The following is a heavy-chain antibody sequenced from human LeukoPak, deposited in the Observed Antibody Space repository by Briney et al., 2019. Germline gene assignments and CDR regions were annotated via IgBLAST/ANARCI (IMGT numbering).Heavy chain of an antibody. V-gene: IGHV4-39*01. CDR1: GGSISSYY. J-gene: IGHJ4*02. Sequence: NPSETLSLTCTVSGGSISSYYWGWIRQPPGKGLEWIGSIYYSGSTYYNPSLKSRVTISVDTSKNQFSLKLSSVTAADTAVYYCARHFVGGWTFDYWGQGTLVTVSS. D-gene: IGHD6-19*01. CDR3: ARHFVGGWTFDY. CDR2: IYYSGST.